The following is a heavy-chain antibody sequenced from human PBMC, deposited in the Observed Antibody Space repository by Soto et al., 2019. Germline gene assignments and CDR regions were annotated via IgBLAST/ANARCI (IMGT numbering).Heavy chain of an antibody. CDR2: INPSGGST. D-gene: IGHD2-15*01. J-gene: IGHJ4*02. CDR3: AREGYCSGGSCYSGGWDY. Sequence: QVQLVQSGAEVKKPGASVKVSCKASGYTFTSYYMHRVRQAPGQGLEWMGIINPSGGSTSYAQKFQGRVTMTRDTSTSTVYMELSSLRSEDTAVYYCAREGYCSGGSCYSGGWDYWGQGTLVTVSS. V-gene: IGHV1-46*01. CDR1: GYTFTSYY.